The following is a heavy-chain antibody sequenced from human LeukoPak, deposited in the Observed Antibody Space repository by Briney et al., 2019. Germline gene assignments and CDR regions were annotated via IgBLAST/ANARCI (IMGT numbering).Heavy chain of an antibody. CDR3: ATPTMRGPSYGYVRLLN. D-gene: IGHD5-18*01. CDR2: MNPSSGDT. Sequence: ASVKVSCKASGYTFNSFDINWVRQATGQGPEWMGWMNPSSGDTGYAQKFQGRVTFTRDTSTNTAYMELSSLTSEDTAVYYCATPTMRGPSYGYVRLLNWGQGSLGTVSS. V-gene: IGHV1-8*03. CDR1: GYTFNSFD. J-gene: IGHJ4*02.